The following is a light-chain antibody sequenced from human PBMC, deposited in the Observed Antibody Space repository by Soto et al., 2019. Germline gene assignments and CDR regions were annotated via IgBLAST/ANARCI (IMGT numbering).Light chain of an antibody. J-gene: IGLJ2*01. Sequence: QYALTQPASVSGSPGQSITISCTGTSSDVGSHNFVSWYQQHPGKAPKLVIYEVSTRPSGVSHRFSGSKSGNTASLTISGLQAEDEADYYCYSYVGAISFGGGTKLTVL. V-gene: IGLV2-23*02. CDR3: YSYVGAIS. CDR1: SSDVGSHNF. CDR2: EVS.